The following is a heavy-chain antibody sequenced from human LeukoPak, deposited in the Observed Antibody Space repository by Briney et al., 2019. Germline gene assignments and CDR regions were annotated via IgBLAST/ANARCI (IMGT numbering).Heavy chain of an antibody. CDR3: AKDLGGALHGYFDY. Sequence: GGSLRLSCAASGFTISSYAMSWVRQAPGKGLEWVSAISGSGGSTYYADSVKGRFTISRDNSKNTLYLQMNSLRAEDTAVYYCAKDLGGALHGYFDYWGQGTLVTVSS. D-gene: IGHD3-16*01. J-gene: IGHJ4*02. CDR1: GFTISSYA. CDR2: ISGSGGST. V-gene: IGHV3-23*01.